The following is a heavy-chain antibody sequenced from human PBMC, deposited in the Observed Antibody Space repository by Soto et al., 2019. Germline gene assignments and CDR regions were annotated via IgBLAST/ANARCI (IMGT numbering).Heavy chain of an antibody. CDR2: IYATGTT. J-gene: IGHJ5*02. CDR1: GASISGFY. CDR3: VRDGTKTLRDWFNP. Sequence: PSETLSLTCTVSGASISGFYWSWIRKSAGKGLEWIGRIYATGTTDYNPSLKSRVMMSVDTSKKQFSLKLRSVTAADTAVYYCVRDGTKTLRDWFNPWGQGISVTVSS. V-gene: IGHV4-4*07. D-gene: IGHD1-1*01.